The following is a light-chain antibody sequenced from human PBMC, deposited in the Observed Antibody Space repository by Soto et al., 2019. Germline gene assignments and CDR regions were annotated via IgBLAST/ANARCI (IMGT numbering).Light chain of an antibody. CDR1: QSLSSTY. J-gene: IGKJ1*01. CDR3: QQYGSSPLT. Sequence: EIALTQSPGTLSLSPGERATLSCRASQSLSSTYLAWYQQKPGQAPRLLIYGASNRATGIPDRFSGSGSGTDFTLTINRLEPEDFAVYYCQQYGSSPLTFGQGTKVEIK. V-gene: IGKV3-20*01. CDR2: GAS.